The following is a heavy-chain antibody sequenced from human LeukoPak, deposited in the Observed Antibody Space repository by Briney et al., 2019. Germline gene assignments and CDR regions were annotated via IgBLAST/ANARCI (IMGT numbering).Heavy chain of an antibody. CDR2: ISGSGGGT. CDR1: GFTFSSHA. V-gene: IGHV3-23*01. Sequence: GGSLRLSCAASGFTFSSHAMSWVRQAPGKGLEWVSAISGSGGGTYYADSVKGRFTISRDNSKNTLYLQMNSLRAEDTAVYYCAKGDYYDSSGYYEWGQGTLVTVSS. J-gene: IGHJ4*02. D-gene: IGHD3-22*01. CDR3: AKGDYYDSSGYYE.